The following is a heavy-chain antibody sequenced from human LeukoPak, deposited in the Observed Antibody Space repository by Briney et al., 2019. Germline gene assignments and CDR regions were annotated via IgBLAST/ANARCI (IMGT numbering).Heavy chain of an antibody. V-gene: IGHV7-4-1*02. D-gene: IGHD2-15*01. CDR1: GYTFTSYA. Sequence: GASVKVSCKAPGYTFTSYAMNWVRQAPGQGLEWMGWINTNTGNPTYAQGFTGRFVFSLDTSVSTAYLQISSLKAEDTAVYYCFVVVVAATLKWFDPWGQGTLVTVSS. J-gene: IGHJ5*02. CDR3: FVVVVAATLKWFDP. CDR2: INTNTGNP.